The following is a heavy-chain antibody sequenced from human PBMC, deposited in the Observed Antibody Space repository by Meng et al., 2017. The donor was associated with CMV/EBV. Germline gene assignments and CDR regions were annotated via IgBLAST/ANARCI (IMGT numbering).Heavy chain of an antibody. CDR3: ARIYDSSGHYNYYFDY. J-gene: IGHJ4*02. D-gene: IGHD3-22*01. V-gene: IGHV1-69*12. CDR1: GGTFSSYA. Sequence: QGQVVQSGAEVKKPGYSVKVPCKASGGTFSSYAISWVRQAPGQGLEWMGGIIPIFGTANYAQKFQGRVTITADESTSTAYMELSSLRSEDTAVYYCARIYDSSGHYNYYFDYWGQGTLVTVSS. CDR2: IIPIFGTA.